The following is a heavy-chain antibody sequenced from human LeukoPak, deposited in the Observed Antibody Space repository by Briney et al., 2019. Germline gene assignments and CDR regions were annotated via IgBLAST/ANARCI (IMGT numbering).Heavy chain of an antibody. V-gene: IGHV3-48*03. CDR2: ISSSGSTI. CDR1: GFTFSNYE. J-gene: IGHJ4*02. Sequence: GGSLRLSCVASGFTFSNYEMNWVRQAPGKGLEWVSYISSSGSTIYYADSVKGRFTISRDNAKNSLYLQMNSLRAEDTAVYYCARIGYCSGGSCYSLGLLDYWGQGTLVTVSS. D-gene: IGHD2-15*01. CDR3: ARIGYCSGGSCYSLGLLDY.